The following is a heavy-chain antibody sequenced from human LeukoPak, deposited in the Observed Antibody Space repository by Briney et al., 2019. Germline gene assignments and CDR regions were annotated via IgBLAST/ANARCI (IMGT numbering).Heavy chain of an antibody. CDR1: GGSISSSSYY. CDR3: ARRGESGYDLTNWLDP. V-gene: IGHV4-39*01. CDR2: IYYSGST. D-gene: IGHD5-12*01. Sequence: SETLSLTCTVSGGSISSSSYYWGWIRQPPGKGLEWIGSIYYSGSTYYNPSLKSRVTISVDTSKNQFSLKLSSVTAADTAVYYCARRGESGYDLTNWLDPWGQGTLVTVSS. J-gene: IGHJ5*02.